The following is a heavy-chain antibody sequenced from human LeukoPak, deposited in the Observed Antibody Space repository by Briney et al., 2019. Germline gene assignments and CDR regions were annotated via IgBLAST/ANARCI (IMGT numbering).Heavy chain of an antibody. V-gene: IGHV3-15*01. CDR2: VKSRSAGETT. CDR3: TLIQGWGSGSYYRDF. Sequence: GGSLRLSCAASGFSISNDWMSWVRQAPGKGLEWVARVKSRSAGETTDYAALVKGRFTISRDDSKNTLYLRMNSLKTEDTAVYYCTLIQGWGSGSYYRDFWGQGTLVTVSS. CDR1: GFSISNDW. J-gene: IGHJ4*02. D-gene: IGHD3-10*01.